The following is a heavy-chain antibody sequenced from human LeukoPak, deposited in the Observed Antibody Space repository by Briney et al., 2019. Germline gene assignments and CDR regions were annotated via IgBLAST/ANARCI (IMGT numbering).Heavy chain of an antibody. V-gene: IGHV4-59*12. CDR1: GGSISSYY. CDR2: IYYSGST. D-gene: IGHD3-22*01. Sequence: SETLSLTCTVSGGSISSYYWSWIRQPPGKGLEWIGYIYYSGSTNYNPSLKSRVTISVDTSKNQFSLKLSSVTAADTAVYYCARGLYDSSGQVYYFDYWGQGTLVTVSS. J-gene: IGHJ4*02. CDR3: ARGLYDSSGQVYYFDY.